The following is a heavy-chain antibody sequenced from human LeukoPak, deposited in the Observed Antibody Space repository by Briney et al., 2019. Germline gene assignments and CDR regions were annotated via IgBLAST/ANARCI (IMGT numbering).Heavy chain of an antibody. CDR1: EFAFFSYG. V-gene: IGHV3-74*01. D-gene: IGHD2-21*02. Sequence: GGSLRLSCVASEFAFFSYGMQWVRQAPGKGLVWVSRIFSDGTTTSYADSVKGRFTISRDNAKNTLYLQMNSLRAEDTAVYYCARELPREVTLDYWGQGTLVTVSP. J-gene: IGHJ4*01. CDR2: IFSDGTTT. CDR3: ARELPREVTLDY.